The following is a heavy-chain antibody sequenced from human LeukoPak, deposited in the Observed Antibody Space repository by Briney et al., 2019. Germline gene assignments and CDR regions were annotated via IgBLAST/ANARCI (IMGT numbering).Heavy chain of an antibody. CDR3: ARVMSDITMTVRRWFDP. CDR1: GYTFTGYY. D-gene: IGHD3-22*01. Sequence: ASVKVSCKASGYTFTGYYMHWVRQAPGQGPEWMGWINPNSGGTNYAQKFQGRVTMTRDTSISTAYMELSRLRSDDTAVYYCARVMSDITMTVRRWFDPWGQGTLVTVSS. J-gene: IGHJ5*02. V-gene: IGHV1-2*02. CDR2: INPNSGGT.